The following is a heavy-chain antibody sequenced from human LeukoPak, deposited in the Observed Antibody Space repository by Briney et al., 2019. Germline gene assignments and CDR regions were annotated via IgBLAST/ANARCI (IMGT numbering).Heavy chain of an antibody. D-gene: IGHD5-18*01. J-gene: IGHJ3*02. V-gene: IGHV4-34*01. Sequence: SETLSLTCAVYGGSFSGYYWSWIRQPPGKGLEWIGEINHSGSTNNNPSLKSRVTISVDTSKNQFSLKLSSVTAADTAVYYCARHKIRRYSYGPGAFDIWGQGTMVTVSS. CDR2: INHSGST. CDR3: ARHKIRRYSYGPGAFDI. CDR1: GGSFSGYY.